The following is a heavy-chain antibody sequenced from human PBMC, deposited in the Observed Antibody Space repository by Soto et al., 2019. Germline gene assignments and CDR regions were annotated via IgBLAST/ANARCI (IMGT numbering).Heavy chain of an antibody. D-gene: IGHD4-17*01. J-gene: IGHJ4*02. Sequence: VQVMQSGAEVKKPGDSVKVSCKTSGYIFSDYGINWVRQAPGQGLEWMGWISGYSGNANLAQKFQGRVTMTTDKSARTAYMELRRLRSDDTAVYYCAKRTSVTTWGESDYWGQGTPVTVSS. CDR1: GYIFSDYG. V-gene: IGHV1-18*04. CDR3: AKRTSVTTWGESDY. CDR2: ISGYSGNA.